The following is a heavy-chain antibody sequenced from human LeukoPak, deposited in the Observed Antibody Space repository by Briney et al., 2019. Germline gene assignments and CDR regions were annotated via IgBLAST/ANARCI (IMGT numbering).Heavy chain of an antibody. Sequence: GGSLRLSCAASGFTFDTSTMHWVRQAPGKGLEWVAVISYDIINKDYADSVKGRFTISRDNSRNTLYLQMNSLRADDTAVYYCARLNYDFWSGVWEGYYMDVWGKGTTVTVSS. V-gene: IGHV3-30*03. CDR1: GFTFDTST. J-gene: IGHJ6*03. D-gene: IGHD3-3*01. CDR3: ARLNYDFWSGVWEGYYMDV. CDR2: ISYDIINK.